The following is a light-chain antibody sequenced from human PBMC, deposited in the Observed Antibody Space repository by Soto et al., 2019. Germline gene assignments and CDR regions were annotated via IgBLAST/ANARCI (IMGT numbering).Light chain of an antibody. J-gene: IGLJ1*01. CDR3: QVWAFSTVPYL. Sequence: SYELTQPPSMSVAPGQTSRITCGGNNIGSKTVHWYQQKAGQAPVLVVYDDSDRPSGIPERFSGSNSGNTATLTISRVEAGDEAEYYCQVWAFSTVPYLFGTGTKLTV. V-gene: IGLV3-21*02. CDR2: DDS. CDR1: NIGSKT.